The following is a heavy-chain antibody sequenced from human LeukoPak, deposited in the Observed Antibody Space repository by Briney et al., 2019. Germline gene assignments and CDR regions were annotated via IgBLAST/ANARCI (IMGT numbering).Heavy chain of an antibody. Sequence: PSETLSLTCTVSGGSISSYYWSWIRQPPGEGLEWIGYIYYSGSSNYNPSLKSRVTISVDTSKNQFSLKLSSVTAADTAVYYCARRGVMGAFDIWGQGTMVTVSS. CDR2: IYYSGSS. V-gene: IGHV4-59*01. J-gene: IGHJ3*02. D-gene: IGHD3-16*01. CDR3: ARRGVMGAFDI. CDR1: GGSISSYY.